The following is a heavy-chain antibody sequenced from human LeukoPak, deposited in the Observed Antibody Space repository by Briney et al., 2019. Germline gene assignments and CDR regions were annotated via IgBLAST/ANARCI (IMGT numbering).Heavy chain of an antibody. CDR2: INHSGST. J-gene: IGHJ4*02. CDR1: GGSFSGYY. Sequence: PSETLSLTCAVYGGSFSGYYWSWIRQPPGKGLEWIGEINHSGSTNYNPSLKSRVTISVDTSKNRFSLKLSSVTAADTAVYYCACTYYYDSSGYSFDCWGQGTLVTVSS. D-gene: IGHD3-22*01. V-gene: IGHV4-34*01. CDR3: ACTYYYDSSGYSFDC.